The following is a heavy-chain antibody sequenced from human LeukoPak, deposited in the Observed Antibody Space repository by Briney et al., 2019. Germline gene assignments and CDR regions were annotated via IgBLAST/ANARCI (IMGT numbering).Heavy chain of an antibody. V-gene: IGHV3-48*03. CDR3: ARDNWNDEDYFDY. CDR2: ISSSGSTK. CDR1: GFTFSSYE. J-gene: IGHJ4*02. Sequence: GGSLRLSCAASGFTFSSYEMTWVRQAPGKGLEWVSYISSSGSTKYYADSVKGRFTISRDNAKNSLSLQMNSLRAEDTAVYYCARDNWNDEDYFDYWGQGTLVTVSS. D-gene: IGHD1-20*01.